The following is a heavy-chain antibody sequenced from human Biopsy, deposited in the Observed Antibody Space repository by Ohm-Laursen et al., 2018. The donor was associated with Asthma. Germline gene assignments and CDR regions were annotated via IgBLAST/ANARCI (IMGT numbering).Heavy chain of an antibody. D-gene: IGHD2-15*01. CDR3: ARDVDLRSVY. Sequence: SLRLSCSASGFMFRSFGMHWVRQAPGKGLEWVAVISYDGNHKFYEDSVKGRFTISRDNSKNTLYLQMNSLRAEDTAVYYCARDVDLRSVYWGQGTLVNVSS. J-gene: IGHJ4*02. CDR2: ISYDGNHK. CDR1: GFMFRSFG. V-gene: IGHV3-30*03.